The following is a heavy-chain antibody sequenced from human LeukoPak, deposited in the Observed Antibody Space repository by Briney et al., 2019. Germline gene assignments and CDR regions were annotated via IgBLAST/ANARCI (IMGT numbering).Heavy chain of an antibody. D-gene: IGHD6-13*01. CDR1: GFPFSSYG. J-gene: IGHJ4*02. V-gene: IGHV3-33*01. CDR3: ASSIAAGAQFDY. CDR2: IWYDGSNK. Sequence: PGRSLRLSCAASGFPFSSYGMHWVRQAPGKGLEWVAVIWYDGSNKYYADSVKGRFTISRDNSKNTLYLQMNSLRAEDTAVYYFASSIAAGAQFDYWGQGTLVTVSS.